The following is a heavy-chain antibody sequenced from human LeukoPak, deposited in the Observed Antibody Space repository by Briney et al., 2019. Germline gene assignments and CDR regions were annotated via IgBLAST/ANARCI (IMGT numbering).Heavy chain of an antibody. CDR2: IYYSGST. V-gene: IGHV4-59*01. CDR1: GGSISSYY. CDR3: ARVSTMTDAFDI. Sequence: KTSETLSLTCTVSGGSISSYYWSWIRQPPGKGLEWIGYIYYSGSTNYNPPLKSRVTISVDTSKNQFSLKLSSVTAADTAVYYCARVSTMTDAFDIWGQGTMVTVSS. J-gene: IGHJ3*02.